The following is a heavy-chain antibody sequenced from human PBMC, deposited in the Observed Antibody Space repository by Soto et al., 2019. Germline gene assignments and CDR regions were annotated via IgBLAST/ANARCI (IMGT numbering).Heavy chain of an antibody. J-gene: IGHJ6*02. D-gene: IGHD2-2*01. CDR2: IIPIFGTA. Sequence: ASVKVSCKASGGTFSSYAISGVRQAPGQGLEWMGGIIPIFGTANYAQKFQGRVTITADESTSTAYMELSSLRSEDTAVYYCASFVVVPAAMGWEYYYGMDVWGQGTTVTVSS. V-gene: IGHV1-69*13. CDR3: ASFVVVPAAMGWEYYYGMDV. CDR1: GGTFSSYA.